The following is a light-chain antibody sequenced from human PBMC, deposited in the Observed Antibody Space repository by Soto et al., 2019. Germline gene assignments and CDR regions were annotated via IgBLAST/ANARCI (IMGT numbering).Light chain of an antibody. CDR2: GAS. CDR3: QQSGDSQWT. CDR1: QSISRSQ. V-gene: IGKV3-20*01. Sequence: EVVLTQSPASLSLSPGERVTLSCTASQSISRSQLAWYPQTPGQAPRXXIHGASNRETGIPERFSGSGAGMEFTLTISSLEPEDFEVDDCQQSGDSQWTFGQGTKVDIK. J-gene: IGKJ1*01.